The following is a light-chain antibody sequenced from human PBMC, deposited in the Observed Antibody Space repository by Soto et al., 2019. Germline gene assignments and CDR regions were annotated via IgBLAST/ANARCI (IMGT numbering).Light chain of an antibody. CDR2: SNN. J-gene: IGLJ2*01. CDR1: SSNIGSNT. CDR3: ATWDDSLRGLL. V-gene: IGLV1-44*01. Sequence: QSVLTQPPSASGTPGQRVTISCSGSSSNIGSNTVNWYQQLPGTAPKLLIYSNNKRPSGVPDRISGSKSGTSASLAISGLQSEDEADYYCATWDDSLRGLLFGGGTQLTVL.